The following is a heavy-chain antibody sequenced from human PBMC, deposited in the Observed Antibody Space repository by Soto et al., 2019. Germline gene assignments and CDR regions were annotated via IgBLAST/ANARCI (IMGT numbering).Heavy chain of an antibody. CDR3: AREPRPAAIAVLDH. Sequence: QVQLEQSGTEVKEPGSSVKVSCKSAGYSFTSYNINWVRKTTGQGLERRGWVNPSNGDSGLDQRFQGRVNMSSDTSITTEFVEVGSLAPEDAAIYFCAREPRPAAIAVLDHWGQGTLVRVSS. CDR2: VNPSNGDS. J-gene: IGHJ4*02. CDR1: GYSFTSYN. V-gene: IGHV1-8*01. D-gene: IGHD2-15*01.